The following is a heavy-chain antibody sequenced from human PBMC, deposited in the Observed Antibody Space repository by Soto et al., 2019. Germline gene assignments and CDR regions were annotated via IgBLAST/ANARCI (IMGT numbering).Heavy chain of an antibody. CDR3: ARAPDFWRGYAAYGMDV. CDR1: GGTFSSYA. Sequence: QVQLVQSGAEVKKPGSSVKVSCKASGGTFSSYAISWVRQAPGQGLEWMGGIIPIFGTANYAQKFQGRVTIRAXKSXSXAYMELGSLSSEDTAVYYCARAPDFWRGYAAYGMDVWGQGTTVTVSS. V-gene: IGHV1-69*14. J-gene: IGHJ6*02. D-gene: IGHD3-3*01. CDR2: IIPIFGTA.